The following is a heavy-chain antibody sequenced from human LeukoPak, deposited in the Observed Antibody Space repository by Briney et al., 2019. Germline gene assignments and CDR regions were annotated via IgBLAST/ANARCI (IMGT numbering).Heavy chain of an antibody. Sequence: GGSLRLSRAASGFTFSSYGMHWVRQAPGKGLEWVAFIRYDGSNKYYADSVKGRFTISRDNSKNTLYLQMNSLRAEDTAVYYCAKDATDYYDSSGYVGMWGQGTLVTVSS. CDR3: AKDATDYYDSSGYVGM. J-gene: IGHJ4*02. D-gene: IGHD3-22*01. CDR2: IRYDGSNK. V-gene: IGHV3-30*02. CDR1: GFTFSSYG.